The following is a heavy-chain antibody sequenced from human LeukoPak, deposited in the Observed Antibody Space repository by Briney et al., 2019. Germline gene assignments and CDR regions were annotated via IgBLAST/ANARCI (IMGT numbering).Heavy chain of an antibody. CDR1: GFTFSSYA. Sequence: GRSLRLSCAASGFTFSSYAMHWVRQAPGKGLEWVAVISYDGSNKYYADSVKGRFTISRDNSKNTLYLQMNSLRAEDTAVYYCARDLRRDYYYYYGMDVWGKGTTVTVSS. CDR2: ISYDGSNK. CDR3: ARDLRRDYYYYYGMDV. V-gene: IGHV3-30*14. J-gene: IGHJ6*04.